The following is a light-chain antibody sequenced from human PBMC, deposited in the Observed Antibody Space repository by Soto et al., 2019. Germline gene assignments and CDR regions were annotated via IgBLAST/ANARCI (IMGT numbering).Light chain of an antibody. J-gene: IGKJ4*01. CDR1: RTVAKNY. CDR3: QQYAVSPLT. Sequence: EIVLTQSPGTLSLSPGERATLSCRASRTVAKNYLAWFQQKPGQAPRLVIYGASSRATDIPDRISGSGSGTDFTLTITRLEPEDFAMYYCQQYAVSPLTFGGGTKVEIK. CDR2: GAS. V-gene: IGKV3-20*01.